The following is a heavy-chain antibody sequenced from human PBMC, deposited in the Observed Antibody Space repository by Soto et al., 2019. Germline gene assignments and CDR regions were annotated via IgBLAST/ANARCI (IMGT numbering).Heavy chain of an antibody. CDR2: IDNAGTDS. V-gene: IGHV3-74*01. J-gene: IGHJ6*04. CDR3: ARGWFGPDV. Sequence: EVQLVESGGGLVQPGGSLRLSCAASGFTLSGRSMHWVRQAPGKGLVWVSGIDNAGTDSTYADSVKGRFTSSRDNAKNMRYLQMNSLRVEDTAVYHCARGWFGPDVWGKGTTVTVSS. D-gene: IGHD3-10*01. CDR1: GFTLSGRS.